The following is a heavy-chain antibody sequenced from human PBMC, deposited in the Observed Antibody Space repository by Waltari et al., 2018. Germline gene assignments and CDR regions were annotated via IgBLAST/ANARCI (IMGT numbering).Heavy chain of an antibody. J-gene: IGHJ4*02. Sequence: QVQLVQSGTEVKKPGASVKVSCKASGYTFSNYGVSWVRQAPGQGLEWVGRVAAYNGNTHSAPKLQGRVTMTTDTSTTTAYLELRSLTSDDTAVYYCARVFDSSQYYYGSDYWGQGTLVTVSS. CDR1: GYTFSNYG. V-gene: IGHV1-18*01. D-gene: IGHD3-22*01. CDR2: VAAYNGNT. CDR3: ARVFDSSQYYYGSDY.